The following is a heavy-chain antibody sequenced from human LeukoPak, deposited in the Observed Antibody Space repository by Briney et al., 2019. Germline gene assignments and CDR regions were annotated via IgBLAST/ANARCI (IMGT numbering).Heavy chain of an antibody. CDR2: IWYDGSNK. CDR3: AKAEIAVAGLDY. V-gene: IGHV3-33*06. J-gene: IGHJ4*02. CDR1: GFTFSSYG. D-gene: IGHD6-19*01. Sequence: GRSLRLSCAASGFTFSSYGMHWVRQAPGKGLEWVAVIWYDGSNKYYADSVKGRFTISRDNSKNTLYLQMNSLRAEDTAVYYCAKAEIAVAGLDYWGQGTLVTVSS.